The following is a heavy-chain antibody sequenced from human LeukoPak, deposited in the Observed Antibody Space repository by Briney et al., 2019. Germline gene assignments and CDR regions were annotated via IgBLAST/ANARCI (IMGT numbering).Heavy chain of an antibody. CDR1: GFTFDDYG. CDR3: ARDTRDSSRAGGSWFDP. D-gene: IGHD6-13*01. V-gene: IGHV3-20*04. J-gene: IGHJ5*02. Sequence: PGGSLRLSCAASGFTFDDYGMSWVRQAPGKGLERVSSINSNGGSIGYVDSVKGRFTISRDNAKSSLYLQMNSLRAEDTALYYCARDTRDSSRAGGSWFDPWGQGTLVTVSS. CDR2: INSNGGSI.